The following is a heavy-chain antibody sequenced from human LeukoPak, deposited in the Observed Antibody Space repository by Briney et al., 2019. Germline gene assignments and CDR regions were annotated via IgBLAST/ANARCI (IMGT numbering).Heavy chain of an antibody. Sequence: ASVKVSCKASGFTFTSSAVQWVRQARGQRLEWVGWIVVGSGNTNYEQKFQERVTITRDMSTSLVYMELSSLRSEDTAVYYCAAEAAYYYDSRDAFDVWGQGTMVTVSS. CDR3: AAEAAYYYDSRDAFDV. CDR1: GFTFTSSA. V-gene: IGHV1-58*01. D-gene: IGHD3-22*01. CDR2: IVVGSGNT. J-gene: IGHJ3*01.